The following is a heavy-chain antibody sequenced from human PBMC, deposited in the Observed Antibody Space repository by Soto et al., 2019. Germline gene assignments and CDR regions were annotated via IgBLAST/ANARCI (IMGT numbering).Heavy chain of an antibody. CDR1: GFSLSNAW. Sequence: EVQLVESGGGLVKPGGSLRLSCADAGFSLSNAWMNWVRQAPGKGLEWDGRSKSKTDGGTTEYAAPVKGRCTISRDDSQNTLYLQKNSLKTADTAVYYCYTGLGDSSSYYRFDYLGQGTLVTVSS. J-gene: IGHJ4*02. D-gene: IGHD3-22*01. CDR2: SKSKTDGGTT. V-gene: IGHV3-15*07. CDR3: YTGLGDSSSYYRFDY.